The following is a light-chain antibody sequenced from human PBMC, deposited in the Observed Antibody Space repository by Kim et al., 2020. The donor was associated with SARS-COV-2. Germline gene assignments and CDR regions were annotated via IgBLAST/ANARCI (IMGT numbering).Light chain of an antibody. Sequence: GDTVTNTCRASQEIRTYLKWYKHIPGRAPAVVIYAAYSLESGVPSRFSGSGSDTDFTLKISSLQPEDFATYVCQQSYNTPWKLGQGTKVDIK. CDR1: QEIRTY. J-gene: IGKJ1*01. V-gene: IGKV1-39*01. CDR2: AAY. CDR3: QQSYNTPWK.